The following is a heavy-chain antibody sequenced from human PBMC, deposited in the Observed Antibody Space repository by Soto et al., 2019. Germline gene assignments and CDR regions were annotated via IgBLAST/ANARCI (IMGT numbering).Heavy chain of an antibody. CDR1: GGSISSSSYY. D-gene: IGHD1-7*01. CDR2: IYYSGST. CDR3: ARRGGTTSNVDY. V-gene: IGHV4-39*01. J-gene: IGHJ4*02. Sequence: QLQLQESGPGLVKPSETLSLTCTVSGGSISSSSYYWGWIRQPPGKGLEWIGSIYYSGSTYYNPSLQRRVTIPVDTSKNQFSLKLSSVTAADTAVYYCARRGGTTSNVDYWGQGTLVTVSS.